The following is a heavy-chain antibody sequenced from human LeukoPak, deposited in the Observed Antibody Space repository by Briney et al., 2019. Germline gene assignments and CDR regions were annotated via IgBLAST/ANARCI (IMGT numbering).Heavy chain of an antibody. CDR1: GFTFSGYW. Sequence: PGGSLRLSCAASGFTFSGYWMSWVRQAPGKGLEWVANIKPDGSDKYYVDSVKGRFTISRDNAKNSLYLQMNSLRAEDTAVYYCARDRIQLWSHDYWGQGTLVTVSS. CDR3: ARDRIQLWSHDY. J-gene: IGHJ4*02. CDR2: IKPDGSDK. D-gene: IGHD5-18*01. V-gene: IGHV3-7*04.